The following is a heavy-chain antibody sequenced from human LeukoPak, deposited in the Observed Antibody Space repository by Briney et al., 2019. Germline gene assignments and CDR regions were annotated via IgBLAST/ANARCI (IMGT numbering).Heavy chain of an antibody. Sequence: PSETLSLTCTVSGGSISGYYWSWIRQPPGKGLEWIGEINHSGSTNYNPSLKSRVTISVDTSKNQLSLKLSSVTAADTAVYYCASLGTYCSGGSCYSFDYWGQGTLVTVSS. V-gene: IGHV4-34*01. CDR2: INHSGST. CDR3: ASLGTYCSGGSCYSFDY. J-gene: IGHJ4*02. D-gene: IGHD2-15*01. CDR1: GGSISGYY.